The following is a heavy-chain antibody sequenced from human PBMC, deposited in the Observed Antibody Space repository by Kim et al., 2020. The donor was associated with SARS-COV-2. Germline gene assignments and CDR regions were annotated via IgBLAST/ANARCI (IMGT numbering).Heavy chain of an antibody. CDR3: TREKVALPPNYDYCAMDV. V-gene: IGHV3-30*04. D-gene: IGHD3-16*01. J-gene: IGHJ6*02. Sequence: VKGRFNISRDTSKNTVYLQMNRLRAEDTAVYYCTREKVALPPNYDYCAMDVWGQGATVTVSS.